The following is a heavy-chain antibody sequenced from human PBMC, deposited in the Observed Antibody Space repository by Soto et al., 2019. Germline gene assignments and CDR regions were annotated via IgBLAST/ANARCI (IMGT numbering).Heavy chain of an antibody. CDR3: ARHFLAYYYGSGAEENWFDP. CDR1: GYSFTSYW. J-gene: IGHJ5*02. D-gene: IGHD3-10*01. Sequence: GESLKISCKGSGYSFTSYWIGWVRQMPGKGLEWMGIIYPGDSDTRYSPSFQGQVTISADKSISTAYLQWSSLKASDTAMYYCARHFLAYYYGSGAEENWFDPWGQGTLVTVSS. CDR2: IYPGDSDT. V-gene: IGHV5-51*01.